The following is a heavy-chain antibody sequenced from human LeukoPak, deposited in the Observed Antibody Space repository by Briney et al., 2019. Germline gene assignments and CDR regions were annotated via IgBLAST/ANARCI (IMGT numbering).Heavy chain of an antibody. D-gene: IGHD3-9*01. CDR1: GGSFSGYY. CDR2: IYYSGST. Sequence: SETLSLTCAVYGGSFSGYYWSWIRQPPGKGLEWIGYIYYSGSTNYNPSLKSRVTISVDTSKNQFSLKLSSVTAADTAVYYCARTFDWLSLDYYFDYWGQGTLVTVSS. J-gene: IGHJ4*02. CDR3: ARTFDWLSLDYYFDY. V-gene: IGHV4-59*01.